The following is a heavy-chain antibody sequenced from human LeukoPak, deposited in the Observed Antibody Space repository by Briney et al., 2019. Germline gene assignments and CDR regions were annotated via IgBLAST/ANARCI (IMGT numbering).Heavy chain of an antibody. CDR1: GGTFSSYA. D-gene: IGHD6-13*01. V-gene: IGHV1-69*13. Sequence: SVKVSCKASGGTFSSYAISWVRQAPGQGLEWMGGIIPIFGTANYAQKFQGRVTITADESTSTAYMELSSLRSEDTAVYYCARVGVRPHDGIAAAGTGRYYYYGMDVWGQGTTVTVPS. J-gene: IGHJ6*02. CDR3: ARVGVRPHDGIAAAGTGRYYYYGMDV. CDR2: IIPIFGTA.